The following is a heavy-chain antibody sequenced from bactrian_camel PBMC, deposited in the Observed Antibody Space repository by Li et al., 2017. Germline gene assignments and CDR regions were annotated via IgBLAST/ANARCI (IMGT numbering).Heavy chain of an antibody. D-gene: IGHD6*01. V-gene: IGHV3S54*01. CDR1: GNTFSWTS. Sequence: HVQLVESGGGSVQPGGSLRLSCAASGNTFSWTSLAWFRQAPGKEREGVAAIYGRGGSTYYADSVKGRFTVSHVESKNIMYLEMNSLKPEDTAKYYCAEGRGSRGEHCYSLNYWGQGTQVTVS. J-gene: IGHJ4*01. CDR2: IYGRGGST. CDR3: AEGRGSRGEHCYSLNY.